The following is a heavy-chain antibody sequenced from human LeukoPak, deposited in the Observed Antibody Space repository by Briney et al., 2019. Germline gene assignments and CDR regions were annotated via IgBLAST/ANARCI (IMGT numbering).Heavy chain of an antibody. D-gene: IGHD6-19*01. CDR1: GFTFSSYA. CDR3: ARSGVQWQWLLTYDAFDI. J-gene: IGHJ3*02. Sequence: GGSLRLSCAASGFTFSSYAMHWVRQAPGKGLEWVALISYDKSNKYYADSVKGRFTISRDNSKNTLFVQMNSLRTEDTAVYYCARSGVQWQWLLTYDAFDIWGQGTMVTVSS. CDR2: ISYDKSNK. V-gene: IGHV3-30-3*01.